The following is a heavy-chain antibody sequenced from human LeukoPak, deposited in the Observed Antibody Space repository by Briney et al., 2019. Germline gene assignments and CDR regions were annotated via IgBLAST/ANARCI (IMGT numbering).Heavy chain of an antibody. D-gene: IGHD6-19*01. V-gene: IGHV3-23*01. CDR3: AKDQGIAVAGILDY. J-gene: IGHJ4*02. CDR1: GFTFSSYA. CDR2: ISGSGGST. Sequence: GGSLRLSCAASGFTFSSYAMSWVRQAPGKGLEWVSAISGSGGSTYYADSVKGRFTISRDNSKNTLYLQMNSLRVEDTAVYYCAKDQGIAVAGILDYWGQGTLVTVSS.